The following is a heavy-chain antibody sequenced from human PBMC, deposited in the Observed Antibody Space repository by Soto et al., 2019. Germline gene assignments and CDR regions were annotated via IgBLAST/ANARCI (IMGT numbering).Heavy chain of an antibody. J-gene: IGHJ3*02. V-gene: IGHV5-10-1*01. D-gene: IGHD2-15*01. CDR1: GYSFTSYW. Sequence: GESLKISCKGSGYSFTSYWISWVRQMPGKGLEWMGRIDPSDSYTNYSPSFQGHVTISADKSISTAYLQWSSLKASDTAMYYCARPRLEYCSGGSCSSDAFDIWGQGTMVTVSS. CDR2: IDPSDSYT. CDR3: ARPRLEYCSGGSCSSDAFDI.